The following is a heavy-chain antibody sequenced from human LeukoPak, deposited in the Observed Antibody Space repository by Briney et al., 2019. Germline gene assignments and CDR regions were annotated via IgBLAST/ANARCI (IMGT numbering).Heavy chain of an antibody. CDR3: ARPGIRYSSGWYY. V-gene: IGHV5-51*01. CDR1: GYSFTSYW. J-gene: IGHJ4*02. CDR2: IYPGDSDT. D-gene: IGHD6-19*01. Sequence: GESLKISFKGSGYSFTSYWIGWVRQMPGKGLEWMGLIYPGDSDTRYSPSFQGQVTISADKSISTAYLQWSSLKASDTAMYYCARPGIRYSSGWYYWGQGTLVTVSS.